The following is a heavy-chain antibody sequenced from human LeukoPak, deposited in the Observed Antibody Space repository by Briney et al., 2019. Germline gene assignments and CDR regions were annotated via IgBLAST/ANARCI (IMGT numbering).Heavy chain of an antibody. V-gene: IGHV3-53*04. D-gene: IGHD2-15*01. CDR3: AREDRMSRVDP. CDR2: TYSGGST. J-gene: IGHJ5*02. CDR1: GFTVSSNY. Sequence: GGSLRLSCAASGFTVSSNYMSWVRQAPGKGLEWVSVTYSGGSTYHADSVEGRFTISRHNSKNTLYLQMNSLRAEDTAVYYCAREDRMSRVDPWGQGTLVTVSS.